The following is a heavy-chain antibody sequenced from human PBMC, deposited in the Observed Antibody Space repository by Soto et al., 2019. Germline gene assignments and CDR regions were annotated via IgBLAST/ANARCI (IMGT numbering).Heavy chain of an antibody. D-gene: IGHD6-19*01. CDR2: ISGTGGST. CDR1: GFTFGSYA. V-gene: IGHV3-23*01. J-gene: IGHJ4*02. CDR3: ALPWAGTPFDY. Sequence: EVQLLESGGAFVQPGGSLRLSCAASGFTFGSYAMSWVRQAPGKGLEWVSSISGTGGSTYYADSVKGRFTISRDNSKKTMFLQINNLRADDTAIYYCALPWAGTPFDYWGQGTLVTVSS.